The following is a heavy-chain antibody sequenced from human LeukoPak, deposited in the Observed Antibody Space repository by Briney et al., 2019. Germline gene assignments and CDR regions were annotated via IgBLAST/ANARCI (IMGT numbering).Heavy chain of an antibody. D-gene: IGHD3-22*01. CDR2: ISGSGST. CDR3: AKVGNYYDSSGYCPFDY. V-gene: IGHV3-23*01. Sequence: GGSLRLSCAASGFTFSSYAMSWVRQAPGKGLEWVSAISGSGSTYYADSVKGRFTISRDNSKNTLYLQMNSLRAEDTAVYYCAKVGNYYDSSGYCPFDYWGQGTLVTVSS. J-gene: IGHJ4*02. CDR1: GFTFSSYA.